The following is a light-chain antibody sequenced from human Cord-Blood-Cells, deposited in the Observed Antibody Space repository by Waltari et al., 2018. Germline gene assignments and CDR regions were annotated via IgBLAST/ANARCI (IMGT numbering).Light chain of an antibody. V-gene: IGLV5-45*01. CDR1: SGINVVTYR. CDR3: MIWHSSAWV. J-gene: IGLJ3*02. Sequence: QAVLTQPASLSASPGASASLTCTLRSGINVVTYRIYWYQQKPGSPPQYLLRYKSDSDEQQGSGVPSRFSGSKDASANAGILLISGLQSEDEADYYCMIWHSSAWVFGGGTKLTVL. CDR2: YKSDSDE.